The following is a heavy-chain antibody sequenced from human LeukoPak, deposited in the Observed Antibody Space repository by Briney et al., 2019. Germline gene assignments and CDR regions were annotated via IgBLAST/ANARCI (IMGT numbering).Heavy chain of an antibody. CDR3: ARHAVAVAGPFDY. CDR2: IYYSGST. CDR1: GGSISSSSYY. Sequence: SETLSLTCTVSGGSISSSSYYWGWIRQPPWKGLEWIGSIYYSGSTYYKPSLKSRVTISVDTSKNQFSLKLSSVTAADTAVYYCARHAVAVAGPFDYWGQGTLVTVSS. J-gene: IGHJ4*02. V-gene: IGHV4-39*01. D-gene: IGHD6-19*01.